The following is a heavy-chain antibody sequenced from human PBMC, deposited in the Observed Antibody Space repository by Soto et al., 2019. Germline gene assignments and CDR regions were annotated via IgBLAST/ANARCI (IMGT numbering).Heavy chain of an antibody. D-gene: IGHD1-26*01. J-gene: IGHJ3*02. Sequence: SETLSLTCTVSGGSISSYYWSWIRQPPGKGLEWIGYIYYSGSTNYNPSLKSRVTISVDTSKNQFSLKLSSVTAADTAVYYCARDTSGSLADAFDIWGQGTMVTVSS. CDR2: IYYSGST. CDR3: ARDTSGSLADAFDI. V-gene: IGHV4-59*01. CDR1: GGSISSYY.